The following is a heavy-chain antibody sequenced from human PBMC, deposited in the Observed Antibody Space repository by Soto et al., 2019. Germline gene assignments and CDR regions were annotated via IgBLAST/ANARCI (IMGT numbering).Heavy chain of an antibody. CDR2: IIPIFGTA. D-gene: IGHD6-6*01. V-gene: IGHV1-69*12. CDR1: GGTFSSYA. Sequence: QVQLVQSGAEVKQPGSSVKVSCKASGGTFSSYAISWVRQAPGQGLEWMGGIIPIFGTANYAQKFQGRGRITANESTSTAYREQSSLISEDTAVYYCARGYSSSSVDYWGQGTLVTVSS. CDR3: ARGYSSSSVDY. J-gene: IGHJ4*02.